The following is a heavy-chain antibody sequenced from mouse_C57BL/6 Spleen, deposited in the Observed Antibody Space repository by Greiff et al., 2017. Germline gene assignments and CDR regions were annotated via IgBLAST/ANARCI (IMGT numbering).Heavy chain of an antibody. J-gene: IGHJ4*01. CDR2: IYPGDGDT. Sequence: QVQLQQSGPELVKPGASVKISCKASGYAFSSSWMNWVKQRPGKGLEWIGRIYPGDGDTNYNGKFKGKATLTADKSSSTAYMQLSILTSEDSAVYFCAREDSNYPYYAMDYWGQGTSVTVSS. CDR1: GYAFSSSW. D-gene: IGHD2-5*01. CDR3: AREDSNYPYYAMDY. V-gene: IGHV1-82*01.